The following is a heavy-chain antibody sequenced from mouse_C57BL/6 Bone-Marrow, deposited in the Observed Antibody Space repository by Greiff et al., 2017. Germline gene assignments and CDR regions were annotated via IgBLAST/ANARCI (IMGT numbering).Heavy chain of an antibody. CDR1: GFTFSSYT. J-gene: IGHJ3*01. CDR2: ISGGGGNT. Sequence: EVKVEESGGGLVKPGGSLKLSCAASGFTFSSYTMSWVRQTPEKRLEWVATISGGGGNTYYPDSVKGRFTISRDNAKNTLYLQMSSLRSEDTALYYCARHEGYYWFAYWGQGTLVTVSA. V-gene: IGHV5-9*01. CDR3: ARHEGYYWFAY. D-gene: IGHD2-3*01.